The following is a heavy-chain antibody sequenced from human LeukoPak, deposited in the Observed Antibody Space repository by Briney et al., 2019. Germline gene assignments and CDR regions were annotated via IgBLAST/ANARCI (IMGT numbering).Heavy chain of an antibody. CDR2: ISSSGSTI. V-gene: IGHV3-11*01. Sequence: GGSQRLSCAASGFTLSDYYMSWIRQAPGKGLEWVSYISSSGSTIYYADSVKGRFTISRDNAKNSLYLQMNSLRAEDTAVYYCARDSLGGDYGMDVWGQGTTVTVSS. CDR3: ARDSLGGDYGMDV. D-gene: IGHD1-26*01. CDR1: GFTLSDYY. J-gene: IGHJ6*02.